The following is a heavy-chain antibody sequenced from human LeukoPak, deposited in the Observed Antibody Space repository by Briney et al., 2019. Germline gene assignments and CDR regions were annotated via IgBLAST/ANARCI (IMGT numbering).Heavy chain of an antibody. Sequence: SETLSLTCTVSGGSIGRGGYYWGWVRQSPGKGLEWIGSMHYSGSTWYNPSLKSRVTLSGSTSKNQVSLKVRSVTAADTAVYYCARQFDYGDYWGTFDYWGQGTLVTVSS. V-gene: IGHV4-39*01. CDR1: GGSIGRGGYY. CDR3: ARQFDYGDYWGTFDY. J-gene: IGHJ4*02. D-gene: IGHD4-17*01. CDR2: MHYSGST.